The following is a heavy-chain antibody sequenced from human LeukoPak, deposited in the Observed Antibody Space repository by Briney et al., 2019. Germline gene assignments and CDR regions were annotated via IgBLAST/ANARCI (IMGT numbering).Heavy chain of an antibody. CDR2: INAGNGNT. V-gene: IGHV1-3*03. CDR3: AREIGPIQLHLWGSAFDS. J-gene: IGHJ4*02. Sequence: ASVKVSCKASGYTFTSYAMHWVRQAPGQRLEWMGWINAGNGNTQYSQEFQGRVTISRDTSASTAYMGLSSLRSEDMAVYYCAREIGPIQLHLWGSAFDSWGQGTLVTVSS. CDR1: GYTFTSYA. D-gene: IGHD5-18*01.